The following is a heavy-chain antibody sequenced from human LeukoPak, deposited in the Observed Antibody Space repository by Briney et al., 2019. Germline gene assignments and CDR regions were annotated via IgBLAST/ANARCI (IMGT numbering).Heavy chain of an antibody. CDR2: IYHNGTS. V-gene: IGHV4-4*02. J-gene: IGHJ5*02. CDR3: ATTEWTLGELWKNWFDP. Sequence: SGTLSLTCAVSVGSISSGNWWSWVRPSPGKGLEWIGEIYHNGTSNNNPSLKSRVTISADTFKNHFSLKLTSVTAADTAVYYCATTEWTLGELWKNWFDPWGQGTLVTVSS. CDR1: VGSISSGNW. D-gene: IGHD3-16*01.